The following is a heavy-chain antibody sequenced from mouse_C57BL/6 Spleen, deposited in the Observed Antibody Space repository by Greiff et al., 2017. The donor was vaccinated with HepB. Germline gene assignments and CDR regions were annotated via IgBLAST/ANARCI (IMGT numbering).Heavy chain of an antibody. J-gene: IGHJ2*01. CDR3: AAIYYGYGYFDY. CDR1: GYTFTSYW. Sequence: QVQLQQPGAELVMPGASVKLSCKASGYTFTSYWMHWVKQRPGQGLEWIGEIDPSDSYTNYNQKFKGKSTLTVDKSSSTAYMQLSSLTSEDSAVDYCAAIYYGYGYFDYWGQGTTLTVSS. D-gene: IGHD2-2*01. CDR2: IDPSDSYT. V-gene: IGHV1-69*01.